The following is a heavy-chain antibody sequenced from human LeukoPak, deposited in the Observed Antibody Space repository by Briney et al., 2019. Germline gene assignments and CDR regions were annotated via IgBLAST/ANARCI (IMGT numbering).Heavy chain of an antibody. CDR2: ISNSDSST. CDR3: AKIPYGDYVLDYYYYMDV. CDR1: AFTFSNYA. V-gene: IGHV3-23*01. J-gene: IGHJ6*03. Sequence: PGGSLRLSCAASAFTFSNYAMSWVRQAPGKGLEWVSTISNSDSSTYYADSVKGRFTISRDNSENTLYLQMYSLRAEDTAVYYCAKIPYGDYVLDYYYYMDVWGKGTTVTISS. D-gene: IGHD4-17*01.